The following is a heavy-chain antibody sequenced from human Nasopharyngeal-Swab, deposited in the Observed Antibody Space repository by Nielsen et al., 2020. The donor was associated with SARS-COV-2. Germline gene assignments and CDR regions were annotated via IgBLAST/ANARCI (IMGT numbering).Heavy chain of an antibody. V-gene: IGHV3-53*04. D-gene: IGHD2-21*01. CDR2: VCSGGRT. Sequence: WIRQPPGKGLEWVSIVCSGGRTSYADSVNGRFSVSRHNSENTVYLQMNSLRTGDTALYYCATFPPSYCGGPTHYCDYWGQGTQVTVSS. J-gene: IGHJ4*02. CDR3: ATFPPSYCGGPTHYCDY.